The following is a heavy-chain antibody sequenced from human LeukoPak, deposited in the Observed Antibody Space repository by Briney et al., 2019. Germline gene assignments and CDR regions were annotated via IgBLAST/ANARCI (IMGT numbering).Heavy chain of an antibody. CDR2: INHSGST. CDR3: ARYSYGYGDY. Sequence: SETLSLTCAVYGGSFSGYYWSWIRQPPGKGLEWIGEINHSGSTNYNPSLKSRVTISVDTSKNQLSLKLSSVTAADTAVYYCARYSYGYGDYWGQGTLVTVSS. D-gene: IGHD5-18*01. CDR1: GGSFSGYY. J-gene: IGHJ4*02. V-gene: IGHV4-34*01.